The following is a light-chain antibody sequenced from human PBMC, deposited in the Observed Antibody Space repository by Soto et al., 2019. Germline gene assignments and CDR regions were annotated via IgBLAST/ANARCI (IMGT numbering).Light chain of an antibody. CDR1: SSDVGGYNY. CDR3: SSFAGNNNLV. V-gene: IGLV2-8*02. CDR2: EVS. Sequence: QSAPTQPPSASRSPGQSVTISCTGTSSDVGGYNYVPWYQQHPGKAPKLMISEVSKRPSGVPDRFSGSKSGNTASLTVSGLQAEDETDYYCSSFAGNNNLVFGGGTKLTVL. J-gene: IGLJ2*01.